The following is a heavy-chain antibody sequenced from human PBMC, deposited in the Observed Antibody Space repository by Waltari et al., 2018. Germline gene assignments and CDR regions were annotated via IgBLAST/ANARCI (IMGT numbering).Heavy chain of an antibody. Sequence: VRLVESGGGRVEPGESLRLSCVGSGFSFDEYSMNWVRQAPGKGLVVVSSLNNGGDYKGYADSVEGRFTSSRDNDKNTLYLQMNDLRVDDTAIYYCARGKAFDPWGQGTRVNVSS. CDR1: GFSFDEYS. CDR2: LNNGGDYK. V-gene: IGHV3-21*06. CDR3: ARGKAFDP. J-gene: IGHJ5*02.